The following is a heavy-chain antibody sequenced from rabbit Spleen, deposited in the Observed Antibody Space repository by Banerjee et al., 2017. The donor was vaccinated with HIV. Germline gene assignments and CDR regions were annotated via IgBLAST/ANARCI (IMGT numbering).Heavy chain of an antibody. J-gene: IGHJ4*01. D-gene: IGHD1-1*01. CDR2: IYAGSSDSI. V-gene: IGHV1S40*01. CDR3: ARDLVGVIGWNFYL. Sequence: QSLEESGGDLVKPGASLTLTCAASGFSFSSNYYMCWVRQAPGKGLEWIACIYAGSSDSIYSATWAKGRFTISRTSSTTVTLRMTSLTAADRAAYFCARDLVGVIGWNFYLWGPGTLVTVS. CDR1: GFSFSSNYY.